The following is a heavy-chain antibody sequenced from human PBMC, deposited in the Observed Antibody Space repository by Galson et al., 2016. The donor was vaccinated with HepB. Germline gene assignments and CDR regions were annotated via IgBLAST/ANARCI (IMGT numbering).Heavy chain of an antibody. CDR1: GASISSSHW. J-gene: IGHJ4*02. CDR2: IYHSGST. CDR3: ARDVRGYYDSSGFDY. Sequence: SETLSLTCAVSGASISSSHWWSWVRQPPGKGLEWIGEIYHSGSTNYNPSLKSRVTISVDKSKNQFSLKLSSVTAADTAVYYCARDVRGYYDSSGFDYWGQGTLVTVSS. V-gene: IGHV4-4*02. D-gene: IGHD3-22*01.